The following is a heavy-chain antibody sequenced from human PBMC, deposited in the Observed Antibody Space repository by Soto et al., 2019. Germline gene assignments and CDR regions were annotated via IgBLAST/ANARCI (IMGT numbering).Heavy chain of an antibody. D-gene: IGHD6-6*01. Sequence: PSETLSLTCAVYGGSFSGYYWSWIRQPPGKGLEWIGEINHSGSTNYNPSLKSRVTISVDTSKNQFSLKLSSVTAADTAVYYCARDTKAARRTYYYYYYGMDVWGQGTTVTVSS. CDR1: GGSFSGYY. J-gene: IGHJ6*02. V-gene: IGHV4-34*01. CDR3: ARDTKAARRTYYYYYYGMDV. CDR2: INHSGST.